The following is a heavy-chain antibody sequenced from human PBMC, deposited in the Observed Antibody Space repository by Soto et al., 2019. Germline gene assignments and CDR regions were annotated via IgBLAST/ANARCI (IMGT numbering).Heavy chain of an antibody. J-gene: IGHJ4*02. CDR2: IYYTEST. CDR3: AMRIRAGKYYDAGDY. CDR1: GGSISSENW. Sequence: QVQLQESGPGLVKPSGTLSLTCAVSGGSISSENWWNWVRQPPGQGLEWIGEIYYTESTYYNPSLQSRVTIAVDRSEEVFSLRLSSVTAADTACYYWAMRIRAGKYYDAGDYCGPGILVTVTA. D-gene: IGHD3-16*01. V-gene: IGHV4-4*02.